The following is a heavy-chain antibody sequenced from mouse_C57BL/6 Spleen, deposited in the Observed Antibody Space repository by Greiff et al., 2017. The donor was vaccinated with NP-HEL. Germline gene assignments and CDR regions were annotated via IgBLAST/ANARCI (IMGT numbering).Heavy chain of an antibody. D-gene: IGHD2-4*01. Sequence: VQLQQPGTELVKPGASVKLSCKASGYTFTSYWMHWVKQRPGQGLEWIGNINPSNGGTNYNEKFKSKATLTVAKSSSTAYMQLSSLTSEDSAVYYCARSGYDYDGAWFAYWGQGTLVTVSA. CDR3: ARSGYDYDGAWFAY. CDR1: GYTFTSYW. V-gene: IGHV1-53*01. CDR2: INPSNGGT. J-gene: IGHJ3*01.